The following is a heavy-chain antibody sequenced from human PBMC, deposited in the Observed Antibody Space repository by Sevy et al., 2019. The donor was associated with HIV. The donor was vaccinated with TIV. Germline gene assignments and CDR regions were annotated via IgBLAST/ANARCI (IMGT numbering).Heavy chain of an antibody. CDR3: ASGKAVEPSKLDS. D-gene: IGHD6-19*01. V-gene: IGHV3-7*01. CDR1: GFSFSDYW. Sequence: GGSLRLSCVASGFSFSDYWMSWVRQTPEKGLEWVAIIKQDGSEMDYVDSVKGRFTISRDNAQNSLYLQMNSLKDEDTAVYFCASGKAVEPSKLDSWGRGTLVTVSS. J-gene: IGHJ5*01. CDR2: IKQDGSEM.